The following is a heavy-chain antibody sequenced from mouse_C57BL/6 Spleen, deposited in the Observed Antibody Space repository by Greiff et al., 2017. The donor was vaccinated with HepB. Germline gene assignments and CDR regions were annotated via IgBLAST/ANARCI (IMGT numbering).Heavy chain of an antibody. V-gene: IGHV1-55*01. Sequence: VQLQQSGAELVKPGASVKMSCKASGYTFTSYWITWVKQRPGQGLEWIGDIYPGSGSTNYNEKFKSKATLTVDTSSSTAYMQLSSLTSEDSAVYYCARFPDYYGSSGAMDYWGQGTSVTVSS. CDR1: GYTFTSYW. J-gene: IGHJ4*01. CDR3: ARFPDYYGSSGAMDY. D-gene: IGHD1-1*01. CDR2: IYPGSGST.